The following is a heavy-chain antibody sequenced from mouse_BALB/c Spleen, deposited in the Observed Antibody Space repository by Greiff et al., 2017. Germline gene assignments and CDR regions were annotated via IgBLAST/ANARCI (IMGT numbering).Heavy chain of an antibody. CDR3: ARDNCGPGD. Sequence: VMLVESGPGLVAPSQSLSITCTVSGFSLTSYGVHWVRQPPGKGLEWLGVIWAGGSTNYNSAPMSRLSISKDNTKSQVFLKRNSLQTDDTAMYYCARDNCGPGDWGQGTTLTVSS. CDR2: IWAGGST. J-gene: IGHJ2*01. V-gene: IGHV2-9*02. D-gene: IGHD4-1*01. CDR1: GFSLTSYG.